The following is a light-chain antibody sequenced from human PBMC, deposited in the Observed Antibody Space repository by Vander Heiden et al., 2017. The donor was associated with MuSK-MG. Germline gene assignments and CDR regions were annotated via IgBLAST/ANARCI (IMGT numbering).Light chain of an antibody. V-gene: IGLV2-14*03. CDR1: SSDVGGYDY. Sequence: QSALTQPASVSGSPGQSVTISCTGTSSDVGGYDYVSWYQQHPGKAPKLLIYDVNNRPSGVSNRFSGSKSGTTASLTISGLQTEDEADYHCSSYTTSRTRVFGGGTKLTVL. CDR3: SSYTTSRTRV. CDR2: DVN. J-gene: IGLJ3*02.